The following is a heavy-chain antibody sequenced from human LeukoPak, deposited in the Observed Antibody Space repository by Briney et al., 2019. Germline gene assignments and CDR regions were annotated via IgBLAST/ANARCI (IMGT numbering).Heavy chain of an antibody. CDR3: AGRIEVGATDYDY. V-gene: IGHV4-59*01. CDR2: IHYSGST. J-gene: IGHJ4*02. CDR1: GGSISSYY. Sequence: PSETLSLTCTVSGGSISSYYWSWIRQPPGKGLEWIGYIHYSGSTYYNPSLKSRVTISVDTSMNQFSLKLSSLTAADTAVYYCAGRIEVGATDYDYWGQGTLVTVSS. D-gene: IGHD1-26*01.